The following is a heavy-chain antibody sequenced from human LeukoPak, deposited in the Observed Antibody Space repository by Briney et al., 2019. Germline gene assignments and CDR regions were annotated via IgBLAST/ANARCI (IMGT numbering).Heavy chain of an antibody. CDR2: ISNSGST. CDR3: ARHGRQYNHMDV. CDR1: GGSISTYY. V-gene: IGHV4-59*08. Sequence: SETLSLTCAVSGGSISTYYWSWVRLPPGRGLEWIGYISNSGSTNYNPSLKSRLTLSVDMSENQCSLKLTSVTAADTAVYYCARHGRQYNHMDVWGRGTTVTVSS. J-gene: IGHJ6*03.